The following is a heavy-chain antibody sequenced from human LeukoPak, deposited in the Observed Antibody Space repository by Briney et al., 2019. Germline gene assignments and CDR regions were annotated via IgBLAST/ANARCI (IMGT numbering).Heavy chain of an antibody. CDR2: IWYDGSNK. Sequence: GGSLRLSCAASGFTFSSYWMSWVRRALGKGLEWVAVIWYDGSNKYYADSVKGRFTISRDNSKNTLYLQMNSLRAEDTAVYYCARDSGDSYGSPFDYWGQGTLVTVSS. V-gene: IGHV3-33*08. J-gene: IGHJ4*02. CDR3: ARDSGDSYGSPFDY. CDR1: GFTFSSYW. D-gene: IGHD5-18*01.